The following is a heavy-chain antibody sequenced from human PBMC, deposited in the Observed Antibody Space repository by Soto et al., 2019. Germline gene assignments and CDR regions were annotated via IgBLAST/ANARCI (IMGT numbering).Heavy chain of an antibody. CDR2: ISWNSGSI. CDR1: GFTFDDYA. D-gene: IGHD3-10*01. J-gene: IGHJ6*02. V-gene: IGHV3-9*01. Sequence: GGSLRLSCAASGFTFDDYAMHWVRQAPGKGLEWVSGISWNSGSIGYADSVKGRFTISRDNAKNSLYLQMNSLRAEDTALYYCAKDQGAAGNRYGMDVWGQGTTVTVS. CDR3: AKDQGAAGNRYGMDV.